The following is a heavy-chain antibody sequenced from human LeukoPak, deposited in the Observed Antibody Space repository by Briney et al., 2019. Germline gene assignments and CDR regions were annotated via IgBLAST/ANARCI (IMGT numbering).Heavy chain of an antibody. CDR3: AGSAYTGGVFEN. V-gene: IGHV1-69*01. D-gene: IGHD2-8*02. Sequence: GSSVKVSCKTSGGTFSSYAISWVRQAPGQGLEWMGGIIPISGTTNNAQKFQGRVTITADESTSTAYMELSSLRSEDTAVYYCAGSAYTGGVFENWGQGTLVTVSS. CDR1: GGTFSSYA. J-gene: IGHJ4*02. CDR2: IIPISGTT.